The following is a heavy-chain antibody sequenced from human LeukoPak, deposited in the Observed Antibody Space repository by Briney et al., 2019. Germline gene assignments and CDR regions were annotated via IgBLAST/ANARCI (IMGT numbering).Heavy chain of an antibody. CDR2: IKSKTDGGTT. CDR3: TTRKRWLQLVY. D-gene: IGHD5-24*01. J-gene: IGHJ4*02. V-gene: IGHV3-15*01. Sequence: PRGSLRLSCAASGFTFSNAWMSWVRQAAGNGREWVGRIKSKTDGGTTDYAGPVKGRFTISRDDSKNTLYLQMNSLKTEDTAVYYCTTRKRWLQLVYWGQGTLVTVSS. CDR1: GFTFSNAW.